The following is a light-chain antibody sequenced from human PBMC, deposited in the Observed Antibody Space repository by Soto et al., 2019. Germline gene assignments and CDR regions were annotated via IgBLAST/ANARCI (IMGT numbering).Light chain of an antibody. J-gene: IGKJ1*01. Sequence: DIQMTQSPSTLSASVGDRVTITCRASRSVANWLAWYQQKPGKAPKLLIYKASALESGAPSRFSGSGFGTEFSLTISGLQADDSATYHCQQYNSYPWAFGQGTKVDI. CDR2: KAS. CDR3: QQYNSYPWA. V-gene: IGKV1-5*03. CDR1: RSVANW.